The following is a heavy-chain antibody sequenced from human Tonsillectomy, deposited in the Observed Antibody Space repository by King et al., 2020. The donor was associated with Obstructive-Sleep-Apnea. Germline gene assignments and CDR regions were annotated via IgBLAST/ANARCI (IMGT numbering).Heavy chain of an antibody. CDR2: ITPSGGHT. D-gene: IGHD3-10*01. J-gene: IGHJ4*02. CDR1: GYTFTSFY. CDR3: ARGGNTYYHGSGSFYTADY. V-gene: IGHV1-46*01. Sequence: QLVQSGAEVKKPGASVKAFCRASGYTFTSFYMHWVRQPPGQGLEWMGMITPSGGHTIFAQKFQGRLTLTRDTSTSTVYMELSSLRSDDTAVYYCARGGNTYYHGSGSFYTADYWGQGTLVTVSS.